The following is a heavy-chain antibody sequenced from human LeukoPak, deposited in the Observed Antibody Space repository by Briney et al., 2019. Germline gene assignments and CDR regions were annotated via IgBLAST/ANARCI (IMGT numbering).Heavy chain of an antibody. CDR2: IYYSGST. J-gene: IGHJ4*02. D-gene: IGHD3-10*01. CDR1: GGSISSSSYY. V-gene: IGHV4-39*01. Sequence: SETLSLTCTVSGGSISSSSYYWGWIRQPPGKGLEWIGSIYYSGSTYYNPSLKSRVTISVDTSKNQFSLKLSSVTAADTAVYYCARQVRRITWDYWGQGTLVTVSS. CDR3: ARQVRRITWDY.